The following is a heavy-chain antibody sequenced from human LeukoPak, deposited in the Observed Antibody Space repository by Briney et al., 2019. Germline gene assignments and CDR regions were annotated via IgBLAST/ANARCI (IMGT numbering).Heavy chain of an antibody. Sequence: ASVKVSCKASGYTFTSYGISWVRQAPGQGLEWMGWISAWGGNTIYAQKLQRRLNMPTDASASTAYMELRNLICDDTAVYYCARDAYSSQRGYFDYWGQGALVTVSS. V-gene: IGHV1-18*01. D-gene: IGHD2-21*01. CDR2: ISAWGGNT. J-gene: IGHJ4*02. CDR1: GYTFTSYG. CDR3: ARDAYSSQRGYFDY.